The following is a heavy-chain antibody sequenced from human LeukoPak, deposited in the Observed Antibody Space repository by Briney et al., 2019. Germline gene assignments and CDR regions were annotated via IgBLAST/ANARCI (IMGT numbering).Heavy chain of an antibody. D-gene: IGHD5-24*01. CDR1: GGSISSYY. CDR2: IYTSGST. Sequence: PSETLSLTCTVSGGSISSYYWSWIRQPAGKGLEWIGRIYTSGSTNYNASLKSRVSMSVDTSKNQFSLKLSSVTAEDTAVYYCARHHGERWLQSAAAGPFDYWGQGTLVTVSS. CDR3: ARHHGERWLQSAAAGPFDY. V-gene: IGHV4-4*07. J-gene: IGHJ4*02.